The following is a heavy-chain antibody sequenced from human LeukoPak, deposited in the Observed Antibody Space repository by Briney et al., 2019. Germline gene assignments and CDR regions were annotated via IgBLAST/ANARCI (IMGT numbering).Heavy chain of an antibody. CDR2: IYYSGST. D-gene: IGHD3-22*01. V-gene: IGHV4-59*01. Sequence: SETLSLTCTVSGGPISSYYWSWIRQPPGKGLEWIGYIYYSGSTNYNPSLKSRVTISVDTSKNQFSLKLSSVTAADTAVYYCARDQDSSGYYLDYWGQGTLVTVSS. J-gene: IGHJ4*02. CDR3: ARDQDSSGYYLDY. CDR1: GGPISSYY.